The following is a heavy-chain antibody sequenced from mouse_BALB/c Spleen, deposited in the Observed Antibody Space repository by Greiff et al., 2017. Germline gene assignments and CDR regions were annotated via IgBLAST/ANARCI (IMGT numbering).Heavy chain of an antibody. D-gene: IGHD2-2*01. CDR1: GYTFTSYY. CDR3: ARSGGGYHWYFDV. V-gene: IGHV1S56*01. CDR2: IYPGNVNT. Sequence: QVQLKESGPELVKPGASVRISCKASGYTFTSYYIHWVKQRPGQGLEWIGWIYPGNVNTKYNEKFKGKATLTADKSSSTAYMQLSSLTSEDSAVYFCARSGGGYHWYFDVWGAGTTVTVSA. J-gene: IGHJ1*01.